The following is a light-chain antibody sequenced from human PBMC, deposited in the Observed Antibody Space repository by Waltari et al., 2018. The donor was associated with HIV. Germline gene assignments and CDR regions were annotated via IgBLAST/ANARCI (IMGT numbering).Light chain of an antibody. J-gene: IGLJ2*01. CDR3: CSYAGGRVFVL. Sequence: QSALTQPASVSGAPGQSITIPCPGTISAIGPYTIVSWYQQYPGRAPKLIIYEVTKRPSGVSDRFSGSKSGNRASLTVAGLRVEDEADYYCCSYAGGRVFVLFGGGTRLTV. V-gene: IGLV2-23*02. CDR2: EVT. CDR1: ISAIGPYTI.